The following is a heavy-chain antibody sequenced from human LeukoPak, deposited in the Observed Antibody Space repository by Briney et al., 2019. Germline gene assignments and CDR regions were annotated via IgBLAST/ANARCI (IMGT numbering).Heavy chain of an antibody. Sequence: GASLQISCKGSGYIFTSYWIGWVRPLPGKGLEWMGIIYPGDSDTIYSPSFQGQVTISADKSISTAYLQWSSLKASDTAMYYCARLGGSGRPLDYWGQGTLVTVSS. CDR2: IYPGDSDT. D-gene: IGHD3-10*01. CDR3: ARLGGSGRPLDY. CDR1: GYIFTSYW. V-gene: IGHV5-51*01. J-gene: IGHJ4*02.